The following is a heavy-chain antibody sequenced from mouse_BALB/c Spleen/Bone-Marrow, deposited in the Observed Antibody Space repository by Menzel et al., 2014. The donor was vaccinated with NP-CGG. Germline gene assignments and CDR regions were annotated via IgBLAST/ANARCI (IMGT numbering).Heavy chain of an antibody. V-gene: IGHV5-6-4*01. CDR1: GFTFSSYT. CDR3: TRDPFYYGSSYAMDY. CDR2: ISSGGSYT. J-gene: IGHJ4*01. Sequence: DVKLVESGGGLVKPGGSLKLSCAASGFTFSSYTMSWVRQTPEKSLEWVATISSGGSYTYYPDSVKGRFTISRDDAKNTLYLQMSSLKSGDTAMYYCTRDPFYYGSSYAMDYWGQGTSVTVSS. D-gene: IGHD1-1*01.